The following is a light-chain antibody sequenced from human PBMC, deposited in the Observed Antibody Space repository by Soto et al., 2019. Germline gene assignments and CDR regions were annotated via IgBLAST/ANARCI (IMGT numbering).Light chain of an antibody. CDR3: QQYDNSAWT. J-gene: IGKJ1*01. CDR2: GAS. V-gene: IGKV3-20*01. Sequence: EILLTQSPSTLSLSLGEGVTITCRASQSISSSYLAWYQQRPGQAPRLLIYGASSRATGIPDRFSGSGSGTDFTLTISRLEPEDFAVYYCQQYDNSAWTFGQGTKVDI. CDR1: QSISSSY.